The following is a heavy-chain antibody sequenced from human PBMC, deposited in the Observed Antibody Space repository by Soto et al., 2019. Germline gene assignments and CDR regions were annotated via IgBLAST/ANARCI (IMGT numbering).Heavy chain of an antibody. J-gene: IGHJ4*02. CDR2: ISAGSSNT. CDR1: GFTFSSQA. D-gene: IGHD2-2*02. V-gene: IGHV3-23*01. Sequence: PGGSLRLSCAASGFTFSSQAMSWVRQAPGKGLEWVSVISAGSSNTYYADSVKGRFTISRDNSKNTLYLQMNSLRAEDTAVYYCAKRLEYTTSWYYFDYWGQGTLVTVSS. CDR3: AKRLEYTTSWYYFDY.